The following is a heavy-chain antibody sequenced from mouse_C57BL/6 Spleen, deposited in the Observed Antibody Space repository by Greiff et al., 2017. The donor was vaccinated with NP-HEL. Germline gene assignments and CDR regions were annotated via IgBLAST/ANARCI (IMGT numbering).Heavy chain of an antibody. D-gene: IGHD1-1*01. CDR2: ISDGGSYT. V-gene: IGHV5-4*01. Sequence: DVQLQESGGGLVKPGGSLKLSCAASGFTFSSYAMSWVRQTPEKRLEWVATISDGGSYTYYPDNVKGRFTISRDNAKNNLYLQMSHLKSEDTAMYYCAREDITTVVATDWGQGTTLTVSS. CDR1: GFTFSSYA. CDR3: AREDITTVVATD. J-gene: IGHJ2*01.